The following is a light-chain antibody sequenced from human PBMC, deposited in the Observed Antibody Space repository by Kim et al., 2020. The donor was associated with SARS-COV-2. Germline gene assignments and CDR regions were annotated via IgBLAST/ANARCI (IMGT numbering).Light chain of an antibody. CDR2: GAS. CDR3: QQTYSSPIYT. J-gene: IGKJ2*01. CDR1: QNIDTY. V-gene: IGKV1-39*01. Sequence: DIQMTQSPSSLSGSVGDRVTITCRASQNIDTYLNWYQQMPGKAPKLLIYGASTLQTEVPSRFSGSGSGTDFTLTISSLQPEDFATYYCQQTYSSPIYTFGRGTKLEI.